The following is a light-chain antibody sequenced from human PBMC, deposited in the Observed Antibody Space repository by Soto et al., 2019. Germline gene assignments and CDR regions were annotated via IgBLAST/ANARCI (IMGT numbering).Light chain of an antibody. Sequence: EIVITQSPDTVYVSPGERATLSCRASQSVRSNLAWYRHKPGQAPRLLIYDGSTRALGIPARFSGSESGTEFTRTISSLQPDDFATYYCQHYNSYSEAFGQGTKVDIK. CDR1: QSVRSN. CDR2: DGS. J-gene: IGKJ1*01. CDR3: QHYNSYSEA. V-gene: IGKV3D-15*01.